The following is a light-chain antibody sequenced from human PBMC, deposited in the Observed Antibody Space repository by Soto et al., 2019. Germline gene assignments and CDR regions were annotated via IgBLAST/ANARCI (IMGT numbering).Light chain of an antibody. J-gene: IGKJ3*01. V-gene: IGKV3-20*01. Sequence: EIVLTQSPVTLSVSPGESATLSCRASQSVGFNLAWYQQKPGQAPRLLIYAASTRATGIPDRFSGSGSGTDFTLTISRLEPEDFAVYYCQQYGSSPPFTFGPGTKVDIK. CDR2: AAS. CDR1: QSVGFN. CDR3: QQYGSSPPFT.